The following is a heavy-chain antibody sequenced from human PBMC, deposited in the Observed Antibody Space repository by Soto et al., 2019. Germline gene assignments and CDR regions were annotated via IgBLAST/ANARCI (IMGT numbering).Heavy chain of an antibody. D-gene: IGHD5-12*01. V-gene: IGHV3-73*01. CDR1: GFTFSGSA. CDR3: TRVLRDGYTKRNGDYYYGMDV. Sequence: GGSLRLSCAASGFTFSGSAMHWVRQASGKGLEWVGRIRSKANSYATAYAASVKGRFTTSRDDSKNTAYLQMNSLKTEDTAVYYCTRVLRDGYTKRNGDYYYGMDVWGQGNTVAVS. J-gene: IGHJ6*02. CDR2: IRSKANSYAT.